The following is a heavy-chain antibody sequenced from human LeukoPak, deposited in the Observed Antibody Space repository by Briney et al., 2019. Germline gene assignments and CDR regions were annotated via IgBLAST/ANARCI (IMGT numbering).Heavy chain of an antibody. CDR3: AKVRQYCSSTSCSADAFDI. D-gene: IGHD2-2*01. Sequence: ASVKVSCKASGGTFSSYAISWVRQAPGQGLEWMGRIIPILGIANYAQKLQGRVTITADKSTSTAYMELSSLRAEDTAVYYCAKVRQYCSSTSCSADAFDIWGQGTMVTVSS. CDR2: IIPILGIA. CDR1: GGTFSSYA. V-gene: IGHV1-69*04. J-gene: IGHJ3*02.